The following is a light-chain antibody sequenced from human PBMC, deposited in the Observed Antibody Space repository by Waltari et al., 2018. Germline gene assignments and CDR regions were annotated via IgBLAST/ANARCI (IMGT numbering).Light chain of an antibody. Sequence: DIVMTQSPDSLAVSLGERATLNCKLSVSVLFSPSNKHHLTWYQQKPGHPPTLLLYWASTRESGVPDRFSGSGSGTDFTLTISSLQAEDVAIYYCQQYYDSPLTFGGGTK. CDR3: QQYYDSPLT. J-gene: IGKJ4*01. CDR1: VSVLFSPSNKHH. V-gene: IGKV4-1*01. CDR2: WAS.